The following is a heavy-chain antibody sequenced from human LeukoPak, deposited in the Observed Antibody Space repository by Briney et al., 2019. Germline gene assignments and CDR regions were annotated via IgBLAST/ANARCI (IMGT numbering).Heavy chain of an antibody. J-gene: IGHJ5*02. CDR2: INPNSGGT. D-gene: IGHD4-11*01. V-gene: IGHV1-2*02. CDR3: AREVTVTTESGWFDP. CDR1: GYTLTGYY. Sequence: GASVKVSCKASGYTLTGYYMHWVRQAPGQGLEWMGWINPNSGGTNYAQKFQGRATMTRDTSISTAYMELSRLRSDDTAVYYCAREVTVTTESGWFDPWGQGTLVTVSS.